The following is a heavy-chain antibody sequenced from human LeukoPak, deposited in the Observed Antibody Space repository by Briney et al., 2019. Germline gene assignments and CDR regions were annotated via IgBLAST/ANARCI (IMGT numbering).Heavy chain of an antibody. CDR1: GGSISSYY. CDR2: IYTSGST. Sequence: SETLSLTCTVSGGSISSYYWSWIRQPAGKGLEWIGRIYTSGSTNYNPSLKSRVTMSVDTSKNQFSLKLSSVTAADTAVYYCARLFRASPYYYDSSGYYPQGYWGQGTLVTVSS. J-gene: IGHJ4*02. D-gene: IGHD3-22*01. CDR3: ARLFRASPYYYDSSGYYPQGY. V-gene: IGHV4-4*07.